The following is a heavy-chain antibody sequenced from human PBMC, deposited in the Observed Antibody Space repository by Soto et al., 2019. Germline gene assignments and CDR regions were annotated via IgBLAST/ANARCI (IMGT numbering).Heavy chain of an antibody. CDR2: IWYDGSKI. CDR1: GFTFSTYG. J-gene: IGHJ6*01. D-gene: IGHD6-13*01. Sequence: QVQLVQSGGGVVQPGGSLRLSCAASGFTFSTYGMHWVRQAPGKGLEWVAVIWYDGSKIYYAYSVKGRFTISRDNSKSTLDLQMNSLRAEDTAVYYCARPLEQHQLGFGMDVWGQGSPVTVSS. CDR3: ARPLEQHQLGFGMDV. V-gene: IGHV3-33*01.